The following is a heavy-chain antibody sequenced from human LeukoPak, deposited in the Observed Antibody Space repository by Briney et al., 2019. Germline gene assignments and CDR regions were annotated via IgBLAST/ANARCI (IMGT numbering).Heavy chain of an antibody. V-gene: IGHV4-59*08. CDR3: ARRYYTNGVYYYDY. Sequence: SETLSLTCTVSGASISSYYWSWIRQPPGKGLEWIGYIYYSGYTNYNPSLKSRVTISVDTSKIQFSLKLSSVTAADTAVYYCARRYYTNGVYYYDYWGQGTLVTVSS. CDR1: GASISSYY. CDR2: IYYSGYT. J-gene: IGHJ4*02. D-gene: IGHD2-8*01.